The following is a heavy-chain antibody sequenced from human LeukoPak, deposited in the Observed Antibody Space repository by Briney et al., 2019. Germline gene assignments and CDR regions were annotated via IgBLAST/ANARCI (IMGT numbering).Heavy chain of an antibody. J-gene: IGHJ4*02. CDR1: GFTFSSYS. D-gene: IGHD2-8*01. CDR3: AKDIRTFTKTIDY. CDR2: ISSSSSYI. Sequence: GGSLRLSCAASGFTFSSYSMNWVRQAPGKGLEWVSSISSSSSYIYYADSVKGRFTISRDNAKNSLYLQMNSLRAEDTALYYCAKDIRTFTKTIDYWGQGTLVTVSS. V-gene: IGHV3-21*04.